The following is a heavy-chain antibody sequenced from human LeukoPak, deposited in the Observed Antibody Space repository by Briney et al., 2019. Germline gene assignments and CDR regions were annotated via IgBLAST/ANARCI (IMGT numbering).Heavy chain of an antibody. J-gene: IGHJ6*02. CDR1: GYTFTGYY. V-gene: IGHV1-2*02. CDR2: INPNSGGT. D-gene: IGHD1-14*01. CDR3: ARDRYGPVYYYYGMDV. Sequence: ASVKVSCKASGYTFTGYYIHWVRQAPGQGLEWMGWINPNSGGTNYAQKFQGRVTMTRGTSISTAYMELSSLRSEDTAVYYCARDRYGPVYYYYGMDVWGQGTTVTVSS.